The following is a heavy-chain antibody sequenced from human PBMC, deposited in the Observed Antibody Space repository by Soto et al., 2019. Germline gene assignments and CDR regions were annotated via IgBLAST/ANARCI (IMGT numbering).Heavy chain of an antibody. V-gene: IGHV3-7*01. Sequence: EVLLVESGGGLVQPGGSLTLSCAASRFSIGSYWMHWVRQAPGKGLEWVANIKGDGSERYYVDSVEGRFTSSRDNTKNSLDLQMNILRVEDTAVYYGAAGFPPAFWGRGTLVTVSS. CDR1: RFSIGSYW. D-gene: IGHD6-25*01. CDR3: AAGFPPAF. CDR2: IKGDGSER. J-gene: IGHJ4*02.